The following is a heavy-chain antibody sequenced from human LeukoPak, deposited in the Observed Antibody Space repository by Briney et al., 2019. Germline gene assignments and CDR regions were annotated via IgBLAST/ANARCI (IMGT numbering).Heavy chain of an antibody. Sequence: PSETLSLTCTVSGDSVSSYYWSWIRQPPGKGLEWIGYIYYSGNTKYNPSLNSRVTISVDTSKNQFSLKLSSVTAADTAVYYCARVADGYWGQGILVTVS. J-gene: IGHJ4*02. V-gene: IGHV4-59*02. D-gene: IGHD5-24*01. CDR1: GDSVSSYY. CDR3: ARVADGY. CDR2: IYYSGNT.